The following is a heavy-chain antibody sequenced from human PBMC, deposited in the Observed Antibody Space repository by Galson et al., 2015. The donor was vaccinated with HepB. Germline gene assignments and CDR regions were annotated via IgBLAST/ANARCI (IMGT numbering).Heavy chain of an antibody. D-gene: IGHD2-2*01. V-gene: IGHV1-69*13. CDR3: ASGRKGYCSSTSCYFFGVIPIYYYYGMDV. CDR2: IIPIFGTA. Sequence: SVKVSCKASGGTFSSYAISWVRQAPGQGLEWMGGIIPIFGTANYAQKFQGRVTITADESTSTAYMELSSLRSEDTAVYYCASGRKGYCSSTSCYFFGVIPIYYYYGMDVWGQGTTVTVSS. J-gene: IGHJ6*02. CDR1: GGTFSSYA.